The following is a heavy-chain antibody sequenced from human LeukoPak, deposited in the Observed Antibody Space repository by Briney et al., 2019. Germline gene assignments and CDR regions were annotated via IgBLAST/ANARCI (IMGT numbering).Heavy chain of an antibody. CDR2: IGSSSSPI. D-gene: IGHD4-11*01. CDR1: GFTFSAYR. CDR3: AREQAYRFDY. V-gene: IGHV3-48*01. Sequence: AGGSLRLSCAASGFTFSAYRMNWVRQAPEKGLEWVSYIGSSSSPIYYADSVKGRFTISRDNAKNSLYLQMDSLRAEDTAVYYCAREQAYRFDYCGRGTLVTVSS. J-gene: IGHJ4*02.